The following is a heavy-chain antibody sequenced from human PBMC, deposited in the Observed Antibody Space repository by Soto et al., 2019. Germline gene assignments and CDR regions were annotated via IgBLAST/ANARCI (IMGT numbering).Heavy chain of an antibody. CDR1: GFVVNNY. CDR3: ARGLGAMVTDS. D-gene: IGHD5-18*01. Sequence: EMELVESGGGLVQPGGSLRLSCVASGFVVNNYMSWARQAPGKGLEWVALLYKGGTPYYADSVKDRFTISRDNTKNTLYLQMNSLRVEDTAVYYCARGLGAMVTDSWGQGTLVIVSS. J-gene: IGHJ4*02. V-gene: IGHV3-66*01. CDR2: LYKGGTP.